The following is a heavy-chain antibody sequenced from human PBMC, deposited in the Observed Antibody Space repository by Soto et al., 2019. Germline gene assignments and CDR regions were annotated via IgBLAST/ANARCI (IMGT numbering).Heavy chain of an antibody. D-gene: IGHD3-3*01. CDR3: ALLTYYDFWSCNSYGMDV. J-gene: IGHJ6*02. V-gene: IGHV1-2*04. Sequence: ASVKVSCKASGYTFTGYYMHWVRQAPGQGIEWMGWINPNSGGTNYAQKFQGWVTMTRDTSISTAYMELSRLRSDDTAVYYCALLTYYDFWSCNSYGMDVWGQGTTVTVSS. CDR1: GYTFTGYY. CDR2: INPNSGGT.